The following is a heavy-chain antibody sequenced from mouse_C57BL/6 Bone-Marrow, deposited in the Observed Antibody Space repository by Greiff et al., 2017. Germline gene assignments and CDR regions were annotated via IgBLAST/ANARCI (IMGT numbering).Heavy chain of an antibody. V-gene: IGHV14-3*01. J-gene: IGHJ2*01. CDR3: ARPFRSY. CDR2: IDPAHGNT. CDR1: GFNIKNPY. Sequence: VQLQQSVAELVRPGASVKLSCTASGFNIKNPYMHWVKQRPEQGLEWIGRIDPAHGNTKYAPKFKGKATITADTSSNTAYLQRSSLTSEDTAIYYCARPFRSYWGQGTTLTVSS.